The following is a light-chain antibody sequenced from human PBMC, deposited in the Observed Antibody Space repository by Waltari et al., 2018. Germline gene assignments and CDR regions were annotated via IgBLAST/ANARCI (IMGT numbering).Light chain of an antibody. CDR3: AAWDDSLSGNV. CDR2: RNN. CDR1: SSNIGTNY. Sequence: QSVLTQPPSASETPGQRVTISCSGTSSNIGTNYVYWYQQLPGTAPKLLIYRNNQRPSGVPDRFSGYKSGTSASLAISGLRSEDEADYYCAAWDDSLSGNVFGSGTKVTLL. V-gene: IGLV1-47*01. J-gene: IGLJ6*01.